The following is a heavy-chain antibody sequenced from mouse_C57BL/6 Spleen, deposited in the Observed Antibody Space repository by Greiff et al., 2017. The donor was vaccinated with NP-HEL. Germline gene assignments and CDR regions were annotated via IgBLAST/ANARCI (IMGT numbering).Heavy chain of an antibody. CDR1: GFTFSSYG. D-gene: IGHD2-1*01. CDR3: ARLGVYGNYLYYFDY. J-gene: IGHJ2*01. V-gene: IGHV5-6*01. CDR2: ISSGGSYT. Sequence: EVMLVESGGDLVKPGGSLKLSCAASGFTFSSYGMSWVRQTPDKRLEWVATISSGGSYTYYPDSVKGRFTISRDNAKNTLYLQMSSLKSEDTAMYYCARLGVYGNYLYYFDYWGQGTTLTVSS.